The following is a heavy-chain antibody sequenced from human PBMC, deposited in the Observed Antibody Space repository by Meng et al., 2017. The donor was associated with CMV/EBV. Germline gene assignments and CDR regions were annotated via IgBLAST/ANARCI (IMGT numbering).Heavy chain of an antibody. CDR2: FSGSGGST. J-gene: IGHJ4*02. CDR3: ARLSGGY. Sequence: GGSLRLSCAASGFTFSSYAMSWVRQAPGRGLEWVSAFSGSGGSTYYADSVKGRFTISRDNAKNSLYLQMNSLRAEDTAVYYCARLSGGYWGQGTLVTVSS. V-gene: IGHV3-23*01. CDR1: GFTFSSYA. D-gene: IGHD3-10*01.